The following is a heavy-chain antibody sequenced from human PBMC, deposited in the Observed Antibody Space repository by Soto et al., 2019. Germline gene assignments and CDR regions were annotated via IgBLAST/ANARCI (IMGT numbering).Heavy chain of an antibody. D-gene: IGHD2-15*01. J-gene: IGHJ6*02. V-gene: IGHV1-69*04. Sequence: SVKVSCKASGYTFTSYAMHWVRQAPGQGLEWMGRIIPILGIANYAQKFQGRVTITADKSTSTAYMELSSLRSEDTAVYYCARDGRDIVVVVAASYGMDVWGQGTTVTVSS. CDR2: IIPILGIA. CDR1: GYTFTSYA. CDR3: ARDGRDIVVVVAASYGMDV.